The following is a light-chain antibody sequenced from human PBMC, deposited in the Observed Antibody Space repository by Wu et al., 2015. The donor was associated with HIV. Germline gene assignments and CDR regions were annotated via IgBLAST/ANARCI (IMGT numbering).Light chain of an antibody. CDR1: QSVRNY. V-gene: IGKV3-11*01. CDR3: QQRSNWPWT. CDR2: DAS. J-gene: IGKJ1*01. Sequence: EIVLTQSPGTLSLSPGERATLSCRASQSVRNYLAWFQQKPGQAPRLLIYDASNRATGIPARFSGSGSGTDFTLTISSLEPEDFALYYCQQRSNWPWTFGQGTKVEIK.